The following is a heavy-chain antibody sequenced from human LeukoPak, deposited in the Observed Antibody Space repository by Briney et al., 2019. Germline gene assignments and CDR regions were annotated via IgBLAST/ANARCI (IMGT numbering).Heavy chain of an antibody. V-gene: IGHV3-48*01. CDR3: ARDIGEWFGERWAFDDY. J-gene: IGHJ4*02. Sequence: PGGSLRLSCAASGFTFSSYGMNWVRQAPGKGLEWVSYISSSSSTIYYADSVKGRFTISRDNAKNSLYLQMNSLRAEDTAVYYCARDIGEWFGERWAFDDYWGQGTLVTVSS. D-gene: IGHD3-10*01. CDR2: ISSSSSTI. CDR1: GFTFSSYG.